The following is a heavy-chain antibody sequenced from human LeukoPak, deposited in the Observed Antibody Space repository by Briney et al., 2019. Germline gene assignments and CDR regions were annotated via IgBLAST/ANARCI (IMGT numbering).Heavy chain of an antibody. CDR3: ARGVVIAPQTFDY. Sequence: PSETLSLTCTVSGGSISSSPYYWGWIRQPPGKGLEWIGSMYYSGTSYYNPSLKSRVSISVDTSKNQFSLKLSSVTAADTAVYYCARGVVIAPQTFDYWGQGTLVTVSS. D-gene: IGHD2-21*01. CDR2: MYYSGTS. J-gene: IGHJ4*02. CDR1: GGSISSSPYY. V-gene: IGHV4-39*07.